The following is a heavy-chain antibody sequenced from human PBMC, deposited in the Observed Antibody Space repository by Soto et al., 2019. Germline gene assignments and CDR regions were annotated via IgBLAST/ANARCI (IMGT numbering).Heavy chain of an antibody. V-gene: IGHV4-59*01. J-gene: IGHJ4*02. CDR1: GGSISSYY. CDR2: IYYSGST. Sequence: ETLSLTCTVSGGSISSYYWSWIRQPPGKGLEWIGYIYYSGSTNYNPSLKSRVTISVDTSKNQFSLKLSSVTAADTAVYYCARRNGASFDYWGQGTLVTVSS. CDR3: ARRNGASFDY. D-gene: IGHD4-17*01.